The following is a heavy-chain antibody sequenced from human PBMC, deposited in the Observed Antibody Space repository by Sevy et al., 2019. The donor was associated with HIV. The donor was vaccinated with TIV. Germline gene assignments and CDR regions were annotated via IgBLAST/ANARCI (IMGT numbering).Heavy chain of an antibody. J-gene: IGHJ4*02. CDR3: ARDLEFYDSGDYGPAFMPDY. Sequence: GGSLRLSCVVSGITFSSYGMHWVRQAPGKGLEWVAVIWFDGSNTYYADSVKGRFTISRDIAKNTLHLQMNSLRAEDTAVYYCARDLEFYDSGDYGPAFMPDYWGQGTLVTVSS. CDR2: IWFDGSNT. D-gene: IGHD4-17*01. V-gene: IGHV3-33*01. CDR1: GITFSSYG.